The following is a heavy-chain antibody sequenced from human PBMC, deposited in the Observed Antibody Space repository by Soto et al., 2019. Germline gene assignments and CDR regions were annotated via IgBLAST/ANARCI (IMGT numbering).Heavy chain of an antibody. D-gene: IGHD6-19*01. V-gene: IGHV1-18*01. Sequence: PSLKVSCKTSGYTVTRYGIIWERQALGQGLEWMGWISAYNGNTNYAQKLQGRVTMTTDTSTSTAYMELRSLRSDDTAVYYCARVSGIAVAGGVGYWGQGTLVTVSS. CDR3: ARVSGIAVAGGVGY. CDR1: GYTVTRYG. J-gene: IGHJ4*02. CDR2: ISAYNGNT.